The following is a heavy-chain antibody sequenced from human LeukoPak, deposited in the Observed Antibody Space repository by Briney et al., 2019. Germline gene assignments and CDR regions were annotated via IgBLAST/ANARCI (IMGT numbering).Heavy chain of an antibody. Sequence: ASVKVSCKASGFTFTSSAVQWVRQARGQRLEWIGWIVVGSGNTNYAQKFQGRVTITADESTSTAYMELSSLRSEDTAVYYCAKDFGSYGFWSGMDYWGQGTLVTVSS. J-gene: IGHJ4*02. V-gene: IGHV1-58*01. D-gene: IGHD3-3*01. CDR2: IVVGSGNT. CDR3: AKDFGSYGFWSGMDY. CDR1: GFTFTSSA.